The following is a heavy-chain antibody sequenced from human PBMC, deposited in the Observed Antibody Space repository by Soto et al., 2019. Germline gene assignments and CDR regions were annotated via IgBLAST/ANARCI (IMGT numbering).Heavy chain of an antibody. J-gene: IGHJ4*02. Sequence: QVQLVESGGGVVQPGRSLRLSCAASGFTFSSYGMHWIRQAPGKGLEWVAVISYDGSNKYYADSVKGRFTISSDNSKNTLYLQMNSLRAEDTAVYYCAKDKRTYYYDSSGYYGGTFVDYWGQGTLVTVSS. CDR2: ISYDGSNK. CDR3: AKDKRTYYYDSSGYYGGTFVDY. V-gene: IGHV3-30*18. D-gene: IGHD3-22*01. CDR1: GFTFSSYG.